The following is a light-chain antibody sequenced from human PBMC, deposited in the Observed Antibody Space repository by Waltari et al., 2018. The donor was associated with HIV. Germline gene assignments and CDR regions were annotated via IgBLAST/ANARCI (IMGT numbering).Light chain of an antibody. CDR1: QRVSSSY. J-gene: IGKJ5*01. Sequence: EIVLTQSPGTLSLSPGERATLSCRASQRVSSSYLAWYQQKPGQAPRLFIYGASSRATGIPDRFSGSGSGTDFTLTISRLEPEDFAVYYCQHYDSTPQITFGQGTRLEIK. CDR3: QHYDSTPQIT. V-gene: IGKV3-20*01. CDR2: GAS.